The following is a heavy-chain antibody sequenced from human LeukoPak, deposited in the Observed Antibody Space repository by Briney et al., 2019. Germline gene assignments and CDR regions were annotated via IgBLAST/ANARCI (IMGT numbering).Heavy chain of an antibody. CDR2: VNWNSGTI. V-gene: IGHV3-9*01. CDR1: GLIFHDYS. CDR3: AKGQRVDYGDYSFDR. J-gene: IGHJ4*02. Sequence: GRSLRLSCAASGLIFHDYSMHWVRQAPGKGLEWVSGVNWNSGTIGYTDSVKGRFTLSRDNARNSLFLQMNSLRPEDTAFYYCAKGQRVDYGDYSFDRWGQGTLVTVSP. D-gene: IGHD4-17*01.